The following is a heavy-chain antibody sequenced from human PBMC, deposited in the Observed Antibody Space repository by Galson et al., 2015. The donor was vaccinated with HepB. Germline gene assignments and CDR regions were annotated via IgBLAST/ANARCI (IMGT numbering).Heavy chain of an antibody. CDR2: INNDGSDT. Sequence: SLRLSCAASGFTIGNYWMHWVRQAPGNGLVWVSRINNDGSDTVYADSVKGRFTMSRDNAKNTVYLQMNSLGVEDTAFYYCARDRPHTWFDPWGQGTLVTVSS. D-gene: IGHD6-6*01. V-gene: IGHV3-74*01. CDR3: ARDRPHTWFDP. CDR1: GFTIGNYW. J-gene: IGHJ5*02.